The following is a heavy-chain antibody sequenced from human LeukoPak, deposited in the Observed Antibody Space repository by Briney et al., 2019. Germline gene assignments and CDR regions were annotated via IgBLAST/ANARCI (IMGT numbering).Heavy chain of an antibody. CDR3: ANGLKGYCSSTSCSDAFDI. V-gene: IGHV3-53*01. J-gene: IGHJ3*02. CDR2: LYSGGNT. CDR1: GFTVSSNY. D-gene: IGHD2-2*01. Sequence: GGSLRLSCAVSGFTVSSNYMSWVRQAPGKGLEWVSVLYSGGNTYYADSVKGRFTISRDNSKNTLYLQMNSLRAEDTAVYYCANGLKGYCSSTSCSDAFDIWGQGTMVTVSS.